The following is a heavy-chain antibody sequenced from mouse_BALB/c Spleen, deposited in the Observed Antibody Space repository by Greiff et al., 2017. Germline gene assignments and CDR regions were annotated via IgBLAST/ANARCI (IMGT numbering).Heavy chain of an antibody. CDR1: GFTFSDYY. J-gene: IGHJ4*01. CDR3: ARGQYGNNYYAMDY. D-gene: IGHD2-10*02. Sequence: EVKLMESGGGLVKPGGSLKLSCAASGFTFSDYYMYWVRQTPEKRLEWVATISDGGSYTYYPDSVKGRFTISRDNAKNNLYLQMSSLKSEDTAMYYCARGQYGNNYYAMDYWGQGTSVTVSS. CDR2: ISDGGSYT. V-gene: IGHV5-4*02.